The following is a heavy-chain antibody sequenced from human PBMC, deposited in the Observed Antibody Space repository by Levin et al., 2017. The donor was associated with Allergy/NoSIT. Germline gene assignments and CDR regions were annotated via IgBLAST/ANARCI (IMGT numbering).Heavy chain of an antibody. V-gene: IGHV4-59*08. Sequence: SETLSLTCTVSGGSISSYYWSWIRQPPGKGLEWIGYIYYSGSTNYNPSLKSRVTISVDTSKNQFSLKLSSVTAADTAVYYCGASSAMGYFDYWGQGTLVTVSS. D-gene: IGHD6-6*01. CDR3: GASSAMGYFDY. CDR1: GGSISSYY. CDR2: IYYSGST. J-gene: IGHJ4*02.